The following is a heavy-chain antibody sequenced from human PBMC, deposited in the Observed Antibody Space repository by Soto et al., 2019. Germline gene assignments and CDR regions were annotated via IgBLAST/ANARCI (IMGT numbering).Heavy chain of an antibody. J-gene: IGHJ1*01. CDR2: ISHDGNSQ. Sequence: QFQLVESGGGVVQPGRSLRLSCAASGFTFSIYVMHWVRQAPGKGLEWVAGISHDGNSQHYLNSVRDRFTISRDNSKNTLCLQMNSLSAEDTAVYYCATADLSSGHAGTFHHWGQGALVTVSS. D-gene: IGHD3-22*01. V-gene: IGHV3-30-3*01. CDR1: GFTFSIYV. CDR3: ATADLSSGHAGTFHH.